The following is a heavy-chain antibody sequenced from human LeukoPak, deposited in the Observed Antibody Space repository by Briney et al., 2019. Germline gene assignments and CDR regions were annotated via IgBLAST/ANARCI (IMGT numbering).Heavy chain of an antibody. CDR2: IYYSGST. CDR1: GGSISSSSYY. Sequence: PSETLSLTCTVSGGSISSSSYYWGWIRQPPGKGLEWIVSIYYSGSTYYNPSLKSRVTISVDTSKNQFSLKLSSVTAADTAVYYCARGDPSFPPFWSGYPNWFDPWGQGTLVTVSS. D-gene: IGHD3-3*01. V-gene: IGHV4-39*07. J-gene: IGHJ5*02. CDR3: ARGDPSFPPFWSGYPNWFDP.